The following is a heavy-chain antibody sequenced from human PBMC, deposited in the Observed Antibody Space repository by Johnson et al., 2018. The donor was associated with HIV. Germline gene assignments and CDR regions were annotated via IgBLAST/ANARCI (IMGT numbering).Heavy chain of an antibody. CDR2: ISGSGDRT. D-gene: IGHD3-9*01. CDR1: GFSVSSYY. CDR3: ARELYDILTGSPGAFDI. J-gene: IGHJ3*02. V-gene: IGHV3-23*04. Sequence: EVQVVESGGGLVQPGGSLRLSCAASGFSVSSYYMSWVRQAPGKGLEWVSGISGSGDRTYDADSVKGRFTISRDNAKNSLYLQMNSLRAEDTAVYYCARELYDILTGSPGAFDIWGQGTMVTVSS.